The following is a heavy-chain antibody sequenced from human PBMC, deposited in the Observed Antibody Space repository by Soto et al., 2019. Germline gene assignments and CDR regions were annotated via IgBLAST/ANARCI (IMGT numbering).Heavy chain of an antibody. CDR3: ARGGVSTRTFDY. CDR1: GYNFAGYW. V-gene: IGHV5-51*01. D-gene: IGHD3-3*01. CDR2: IYPSDSDT. Sequence: GESLKISCKGSGYNFAGYWIAWVRQMPGKGLELMGIIYPSDSDTRYRPSFQGQVTISADKSISSAYLQWSSLRASDTAMYYCARGGVSTRTFDYWGQGAQVTVSS. J-gene: IGHJ4*02.